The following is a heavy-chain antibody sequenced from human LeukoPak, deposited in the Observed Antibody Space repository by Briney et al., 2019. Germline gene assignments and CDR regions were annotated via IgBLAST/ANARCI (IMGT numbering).Heavy chain of an antibody. J-gene: IGHJ4*02. CDR3: ARVVGDFWSGYYGY. D-gene: IGHD3-3*01. Sequence: GGSLRLSCAASGFTFSSYAMHWVRQAPGKGLEWVAVISYDGSNKYYADPVKGRFTISRDNSKNTLYLQMNSLRAEDTAVYYCARVVGDFWSGYYGYWGQGTLVTVSS. V-gene: IGHV3-30-3*01. CDR2: ISYDGSNK. CDR1: GFTFSSYA.